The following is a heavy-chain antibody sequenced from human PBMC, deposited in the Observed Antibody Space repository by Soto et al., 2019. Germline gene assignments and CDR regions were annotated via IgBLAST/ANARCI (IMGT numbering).Heavy chain of an antibody. V-gene: IGHV3-48*03. Sequence: EVQLVESGGGLVQPGGSLRLSCAASGFTFSSYEMNWVRQAPGKGLAWVSYISSSGSTIYYADSVKGRFTISRDNAKNSLYLQMNSLRAEDTAVYYCARRTFWSGYDNRGWYFDLWGRGTLVTVSS. J-gene: IGHJ2*01. D-gene: IGHD3-3*01. CDR1: GFTFSSYE. CDR2: ISSSGSTI. CDR3: ARRTFWSGYDNRGWYFDL.